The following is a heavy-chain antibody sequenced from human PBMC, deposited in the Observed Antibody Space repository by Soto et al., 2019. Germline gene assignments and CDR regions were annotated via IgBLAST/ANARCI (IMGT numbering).Heavy chain of an antibody. CDR1: GYTFTSYA. CDR2: INAGNGNT. CDR3: ARDGGAMIVAYGMDV. V-gene: IGHV1-3*01. J-gene: IGHJ6*02. Sequence: GASVKVCCKASGYTFTSYAMHWVRQAPGQRLEWMGWINAGNGNTKYSQKFQGRVTITRDTSASTAYMELSSLRSEDTAVYYCARDGGAMIVAYGMDVWGQGTTVTVS. D-gene: IGHD3-22*01.